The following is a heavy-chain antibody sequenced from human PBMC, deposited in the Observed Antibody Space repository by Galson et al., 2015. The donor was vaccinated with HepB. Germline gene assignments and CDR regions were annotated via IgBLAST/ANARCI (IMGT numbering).Heavy chain of an antibody. V-gene: IGHV1-3*01. CDR3: AREGYCRSTSCYTNRLYYYYGMDV. CDR1: GYTFTSYV. CDR2: INAGNGNT. J-gene: IGHJ6*02. D-gene: IGHD2-2*02. Sequence: SVKVSCKASGYTFTSYVMNWVRQAPGQRLEWMGWINAGNGNTHYSQKFQGRVTITRDTSASTAYMELSSLRSEDTAVYYCAREGYCRSTSCYTNRLYYYYGMDVWGQGTTVTVSS.